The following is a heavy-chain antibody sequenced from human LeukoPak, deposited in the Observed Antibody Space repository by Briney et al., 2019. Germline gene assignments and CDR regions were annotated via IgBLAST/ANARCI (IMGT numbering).Heavy chain of an antibody. J-gene: IGHJ4*02. CDR3: ATDGSSWYFSY. Sequence: PGGSLRLSCAASGFAFSSYEMNWVGQAPGKGLEWVSYMSGGGSTIYYADSVKGRFTISRDNAKNSLYLQMNSLRAEDTAVYYCATDGSSWYFSYWGQGTLVTVSS. V-gene: IGHV3-48*03. CDR1: GFAFSSYE. D-gene: IGHD6-13*01. CDR2: MSGGGSTI.